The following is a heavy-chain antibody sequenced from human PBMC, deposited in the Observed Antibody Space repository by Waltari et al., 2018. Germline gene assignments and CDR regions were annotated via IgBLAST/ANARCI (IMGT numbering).Heavy chain of an antibody. J-gene: IGHJ3*02. CDR2: IYSGGDT. CDR3: ATWTGGSLGAFDN. V-gene: IGHV3-53*01. Sequence: EGQLEESGGGGIEPGGSVRVACEVAGLVVGNNYIGWGRPAPGKGLEWVSVIYSGGDTYDADAVRGRFTISRDNSKNTLYLQMNSLRVEDTALYYCATWTGGSLGAFDNWGQGTMVTVSS. D-gene: IGHD7-27*01. CDR1: GLVVGNNY.